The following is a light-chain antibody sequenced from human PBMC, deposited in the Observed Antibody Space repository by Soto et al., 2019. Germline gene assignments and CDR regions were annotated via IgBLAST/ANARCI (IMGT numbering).Light chain of an antibody. J-gene: IGKJ5*01. Sequence: IVLTQSPDALSLSPWARPTLSCRASQSVSSYLAWYQQKPGQARRLLIYDAYNRATGITARFSGSGSGTDFTLTISSLEPEDFAVYYCQQRSNWPPLVGQGTRLEIK. CDR1: QSVSSY. CDR2: DAY. V-gene: IGKV3-11*01. CDR3: QQRSNWPPL.